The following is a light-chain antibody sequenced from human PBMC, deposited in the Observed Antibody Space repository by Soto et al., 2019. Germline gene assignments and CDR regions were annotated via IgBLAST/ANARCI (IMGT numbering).Light chain of an antibody. CDR2: DDS. Sequence: SYELTQPPSVSVAPGQTARITCGGNNIGSKSVHWYQQKPGQARLLVVYDDSDRPSGIPERFSGSNSGNTATLTISRVEAGDDADYYCQVWDSTSDLPVFGTGTKVTVL. J-gene: IGLJ1*01. CDR1: NIGSKS. CDR3: QVWDSTSDLPV. V-gene: IGLV3-21*02.